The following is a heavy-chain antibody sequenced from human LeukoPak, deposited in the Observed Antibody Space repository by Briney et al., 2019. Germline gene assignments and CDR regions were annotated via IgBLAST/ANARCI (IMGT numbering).Heavy chain of an antibody. V-gene: IGHV1-3*01. CDR1: GYTFTSYA. J-gene: IGHJ6*02. CDR2: INAGNGNT. CDR3: ATSIGSSWFGVWGYYYYGMDV. D-gene: IGHD6-13*01. Sequence: ASVKVSCKASGYTFTSYAMHWVRQAPGQRLEWMGWINAGNGNTKYSQKFQGRVTITRDTSASTAYTELSSLRSEDTAVYYCATSIGSSWFGVWGYYYYGMDVWGQGTTVTVSS.